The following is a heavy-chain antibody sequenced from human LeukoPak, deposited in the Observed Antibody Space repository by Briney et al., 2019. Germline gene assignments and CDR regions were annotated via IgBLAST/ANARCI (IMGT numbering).Heavy chain of an antibody. V-gene: IGHV3-33*01. J-gene: IGHJ3*02. Sequence: GRSLRLSCAASGFTFSSYGMHWVGQAPGKGLEWVAVIWYDGSNKYYADSVKGRFTISRDNSKNTLYLQMNSLRAEDTAVYYCARGMTLRAFDIWGQGTMVTVSS. D-gene: IGHD2-15*01. CDR3: ARGMTLRAFDI. CDR2: IWYDGSNK. CDR1: GFTFSSYG.